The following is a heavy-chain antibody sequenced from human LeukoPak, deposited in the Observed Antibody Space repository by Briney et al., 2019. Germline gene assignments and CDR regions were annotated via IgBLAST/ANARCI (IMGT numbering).Heavy chain of an antibody. V-gene: IGHV4-38-2*01. CDR3: ARRVEYYDSSGYVGAFDI. CDR1: GYSISSGYY. J-gene: IGHJ3*02. CDR2: IYHSGST. Sequence: SETLSLTCAVSGYSISSGYYWGWIRQPPGKGLEWIGSIYHSGSTYYNPSLKSRVTISVDTSKNQFSLKLSSVTAADTAVYYCARRVEYYDSSGYVGAFDIWGQGTMVTVSS. D-gene: IGHD3-22*01.